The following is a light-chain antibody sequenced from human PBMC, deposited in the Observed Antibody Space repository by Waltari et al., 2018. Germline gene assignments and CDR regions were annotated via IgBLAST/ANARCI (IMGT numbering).Light chain of an antibody. J-gene: IGLJ3*02. CDR3: TSYTGSNLV. CDR1: SSDVGGYNY. V-gene: IGLV2-8*01. Sequence: QSALTQPPSASGSLGQSVTISCTGTSSDVGGYNYFSWYQHHPGKGPKLLIYEVTKRPSGVPDRVSGSRSGNTASLTVSGLQAEDEADYYCTSYTGSNLVFGGGTKLTVL. CDR2: EVT.